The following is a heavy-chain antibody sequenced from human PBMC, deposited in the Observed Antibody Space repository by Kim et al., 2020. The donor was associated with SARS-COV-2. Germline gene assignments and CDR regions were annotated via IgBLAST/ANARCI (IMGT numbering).Heavy chain of an antibody. D-gene: IGHD6-13*01. CDR1: GFTFSSYA. J-gene: IGHJ3*02. CDR3: ARAPIAAAGTDAFDI. Sequence: GGSLRLSCAASGFTFSSYAMHWVRQAPGKGLEWVAVISYDGSNKYYADSVKGRFTISRDNSKNTLYLQMNSLRAEDTAVYYCARAPIAAAGTDAFDIWG. V-gene: IGHV3-30-3*01. CDR2: ISYDGSNK.